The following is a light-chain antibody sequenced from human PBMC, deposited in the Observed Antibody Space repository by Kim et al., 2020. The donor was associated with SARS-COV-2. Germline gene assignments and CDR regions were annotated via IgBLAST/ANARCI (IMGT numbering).Light chain of an antibody. CDR2: KDN. CDR3: QSFDSSTVV. V-gene: IGLV6-57*02. Sequence: NFMLTQPHSVSGSPGKTVTISCTGSSGSIASNYVQWYQQRPGSAPTTLIYKDNQRPSGVPDRFSGAIDSSSKSASLTISGLKTEDEADYYCQSFDSSTVVFGGGTQLTVL. J-gene: IGLJ2*01. CDR1: SGSIASNY.